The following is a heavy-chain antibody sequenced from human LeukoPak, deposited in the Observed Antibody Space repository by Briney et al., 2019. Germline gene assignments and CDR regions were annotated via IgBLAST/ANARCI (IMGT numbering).Heavy chain of an antibody. CDR3: ARDGDTVLTRGYYYYMYV. V-gene: IGHV3-21*01. CDR1: GFTFSSYT. D-gene: IGHD4-23*01. CDR2: ITSSSSYI. J-gene: IGHJ6*03. Sequence: GGSLRLSCAASGFTFSSYTMNWVRQAPGKGPEWVSSITSSSSYIYYADSVKGRFTISRDNAKNSLYLQMNSLRAEDTALYYCARDGDTVLTRGYYYYMYVWGKGTTVTVSS.